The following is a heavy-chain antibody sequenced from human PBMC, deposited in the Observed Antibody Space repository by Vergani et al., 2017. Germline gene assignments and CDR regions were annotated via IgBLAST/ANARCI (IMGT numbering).Heavy chain of an antibody. Sequence: EVELVQSGPEMRTPGESLTISCKGSEYSFGNYWMGWVRQMPGKGLEWMGIIYPADSDTSYSPSFQGQVTISADKSISTAFLEWDSLKASDTALYYCARHTTYTDSWGQGTLVTVSS. CDR1: EYSFGNYW. CDR2: IYPADSDT. D-gene: IGHD1-1*01. V-gene: IGHV5-51*01. CDR3: ARHTTYTDS. J-gene: IGHJ4*02.